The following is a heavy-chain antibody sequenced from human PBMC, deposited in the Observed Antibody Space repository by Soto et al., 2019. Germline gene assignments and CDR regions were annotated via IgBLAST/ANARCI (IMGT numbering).Heavy chain of an antibody. Sequence: PGESLKISCKGSGYSFTIYWIGWVRQMPRKGLEWMGIIYPGDSDTRYSPSFQGQVTISADKSISTAYLQWSSLKASDTAMYYCARRIGAVADYYYYYYGMDVWGQGTTVTVSS. CDR1: GYSFTIYW. CDR3: ARRIGAVADYYYYYYGMDV. J-gene: IGHJ6*02. V-gene: IGHV5-51*01. D-gene: IGHD6-19*01. CDR2: IYPGDSDT.